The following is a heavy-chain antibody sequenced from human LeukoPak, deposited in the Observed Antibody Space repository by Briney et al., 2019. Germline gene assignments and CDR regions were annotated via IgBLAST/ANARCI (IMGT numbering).Heavy chain of an antibody. J-gene: IGHJ4*02. D-gene: IGHD4-17*01. Sequence: GGSLRLSCAASGFTVNNNYMNWVRQAPGKGLEWVSGIHPGDNTYYADSVKGRFTISRDNSKNTLYLQMNSLRAEDTAVYYCARDQGDYGDYGYFDYWGQGTLVTVSS. CDR1: GFTVNNNY. CDR3: ARDQGDYGDYGYFDY. V-gene: IGHV3-53*05. CDR2: IHPGDNT.